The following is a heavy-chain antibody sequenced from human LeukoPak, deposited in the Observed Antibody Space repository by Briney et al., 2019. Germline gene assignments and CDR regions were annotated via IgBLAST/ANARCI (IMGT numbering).Heavy chain of an antibody. CDR2: ISGSGGST. D-gene: IGHD3-3*01. CDR3: ARDRYYDFWSGYYTPVYWFDP. Sequence: PGGSLRLSCAASGFTFSNYAMNWVRQAPGKGPEWVSSISGSGGSTYYADSVKGRFTISRDNSKNTLYLQMNSLRAEDTAVYYCARDRYYDFWSGYYTPVYWFDPWGQGTLVTVSS. V-gene: IGHV3-23*01. J-gene: IGHJ5*02. CDR1: GFTFSNYA.